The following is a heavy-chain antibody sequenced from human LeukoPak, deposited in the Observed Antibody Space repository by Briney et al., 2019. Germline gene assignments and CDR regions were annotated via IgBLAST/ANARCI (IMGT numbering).Heavy chain of an antibody. D-gene: IGHD3-3*01. V-gene: IGHV3-7*01. CDR2: IKHDGSEK. Sequence: PGESLRLSCAASGFTFSTSWMSWVRQAPGKGLEWVANIKHDGSEKNFVDSVKGRFTISRDNANNSLSLQINNVRDEDTATYYCAREGQYDFWSGLKWFDPWGQGTLVIVSS. CDR1: GFTFSTSW. J-gene: IGHJ5*02. CDR3: AREGQYDFWSGLKWFDP.